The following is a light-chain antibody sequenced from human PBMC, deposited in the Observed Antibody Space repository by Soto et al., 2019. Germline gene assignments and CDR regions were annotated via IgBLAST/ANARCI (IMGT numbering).Light chain of an antibody. V-gene: IGKV3-20*01. J-gene: IGKJ5*01. CDR2: GAS. Sequence: EIVMTQSPGTLSVSPGERVTLSCRASQSVGNNLAWHQQKPGQAPRLLIYGASSRATGIPDRFSGSGSGTDFTLTISRLEPEDFAVYYCQQYGSSPSITFGQGTRLEIK. CDR3: QQYGSSPSIT. CDR1: QSVGNN.